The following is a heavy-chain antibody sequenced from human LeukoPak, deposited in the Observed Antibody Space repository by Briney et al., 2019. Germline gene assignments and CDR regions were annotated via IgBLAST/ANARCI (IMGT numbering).Heavy chain of an antibody. CDR2: IYYSGST. CDR3: ARHSPPTGTTFDY. Sequence: SETLSLTCTVSGGSISSSSYYWGWIRQPPGKGLEWIGSIYYSGSTYYNPSLKSRVTISVDTSKNQFSLKLSSVTAADTAVYYCARHSPPTGTTFDYWGQGTLVTVSS. J-gene: IGHJ4*02. D-gene: IGHD1-7*01. V-gene: IGHV4-39*01. CDR1: GGSISSSSYY.